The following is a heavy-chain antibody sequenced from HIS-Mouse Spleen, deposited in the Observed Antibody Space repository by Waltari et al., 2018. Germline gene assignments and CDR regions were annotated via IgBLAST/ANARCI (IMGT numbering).Heavy chain of an antibody. J-gene: IGHJ3*02. CDR2: INPNSGGT. CDR1: GYTFTGYY. D-gene: IGHD4-17*01. CDR3: ARQRTRDYVAFDI. Sequence: QVQLVQSGAEVKKPGASVKVSCKASGYTFTGYYMHWVRQAPGQGLEWMGLINPNSGGTNYAQQFQGRVTMTRDTSISTAYMELSRLRSDDTAVYYCARQRTRDYVAFDIWGQGTMVTVSS. V-gene: IGHV1-2*02.